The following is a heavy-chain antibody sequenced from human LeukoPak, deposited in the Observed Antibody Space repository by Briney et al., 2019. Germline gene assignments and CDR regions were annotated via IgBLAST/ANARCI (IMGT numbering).Heavy chain of an antibody. D-gene: IGHD6-13*01. Sequence: GRSLRLSCAASGFTFSTYAMHWVRQAPGKGLERVAVISYDGRNEYYTDSMKGRFTISRDNSKNTLNLQMNSLRPEDTAVYYCARGGSSSWYQDYWGQGTLVTVSS. CDR1: GFTFSTYA. CDR2: ISYDGRNE. CDR3: ARGGSSSWYQDY. V-gene: IGHV3-30*04. J-gene: IGHJ4*02.